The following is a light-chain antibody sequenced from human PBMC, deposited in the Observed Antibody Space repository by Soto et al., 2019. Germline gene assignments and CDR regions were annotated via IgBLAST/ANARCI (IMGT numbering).Light chain of an antibody. J-gene: IGKJ1*01. CDR3: LQDYNYPRT. CDR1: QGIRND. V-gene: IGKV1-6*01. CDR2: AAS. Sequence: AIQMTQSPSSLSASVGDRVTITCRASQGIRNDLGWYQQKPGKAPNLLIYAASSLQSGVPSRFGGSGSGTDFTLNISSLQPEDFATYYCLQDYNYPRTFGQGTKVEIK.